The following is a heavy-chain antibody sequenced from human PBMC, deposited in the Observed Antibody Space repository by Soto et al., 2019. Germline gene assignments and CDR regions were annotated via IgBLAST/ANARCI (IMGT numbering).Heavy chain of an antibody. D-gene: IGHD6-13*01. CDR2: INPSGDTT. J-gene: IGHJ5*02. CDR3: ARDGIAAGGWFDP. V-gene: IGHV1-46*01. Sequence: ASVKVSCKASGYTFTSHYIHWVRQAPGQGLEWMGVINPSGDTTIYTQKIQGRVTMTRDMSTSTVFMELSSLSSVYWAVYYCARDGIAAGGWFDPWGQGTLVTVS. CDR1: GYTFTSHY.